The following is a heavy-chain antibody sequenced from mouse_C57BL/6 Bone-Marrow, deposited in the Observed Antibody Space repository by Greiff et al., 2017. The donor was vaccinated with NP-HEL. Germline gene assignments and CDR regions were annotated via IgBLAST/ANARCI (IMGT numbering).Heavy chain of an antibody. CDR2: ISSGGSYT. J-gene: IGHJ4*01. CDR1: GFTFSSYG. D-gene: IGHD1-1*01. V-gene: IGHV5-6*01. CDR3: ARAILVYQDYAMDY. Sequence: EVKLMESGGDLVKPGGSLKLSCAASGFTFSSYGMSWVRQTPDKRLEWVATISSGGSYTYYPDSVKGRFTISRDNAKNTLYLQMSSLKSEDTAMYYCARAILVYQDYAMDYWGQGTSVTVSS.